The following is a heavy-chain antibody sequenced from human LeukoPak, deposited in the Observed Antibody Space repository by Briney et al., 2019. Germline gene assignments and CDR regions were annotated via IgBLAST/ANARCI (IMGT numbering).Heavy chain of an antibody. CDR1: GYNFADYW. CDR3: ARRLLAVSNTMVWGPADAFDI. CDR2: IYPDDSET. J-gene: IGHJ3*02. Sequence: GESLKISCKASGYNFADYWIGWVRQTPGKGLEWMGIIYPDDSETKNSPSFEGQVTISVDESTGTAYLQWSSLKASDTAVYYCARRLLAVSNTMVWGPADAFDIWGQGTTVTVSS. V-gene: IGHV5-51*01. D-gene: IGHD3-10*01.